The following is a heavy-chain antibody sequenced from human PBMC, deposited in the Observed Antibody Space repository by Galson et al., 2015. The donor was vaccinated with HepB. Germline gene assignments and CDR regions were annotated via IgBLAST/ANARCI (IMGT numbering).Heavy chain of an antibody. CDR3: ARGVTAMDAFDI. CDR2: IGTISTTT. D-gene: IGHD5-18*01. CDR1: GFTFSSYN. V-gene: IGHV3-48*01. Sequence: SLRLSCAGSGFTFSSYNIHWVRQAPGKGLEWVSFIGTISTTTYFADSVKGRFTISRDNAKNSVYLQMSSLRVVDTAVYHCARGVTAMDAFDIWGQGTMVTVSS. J-gene: IGHJ3*02.